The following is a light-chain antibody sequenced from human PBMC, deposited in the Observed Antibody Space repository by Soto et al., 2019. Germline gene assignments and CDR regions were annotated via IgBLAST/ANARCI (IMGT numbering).Light chain of an antibody. J-gene: IGKJ4*01. CDR3: QQRSNWPLT. V-gene: IGKV3-11*01. CDR1: QSVSSY. Sequence: SVLAQSPATLSFSPGGRATPSRRASQSVSSYLAWYQQKPGQAPRLLIYDASNRATGIPARFSGSGSGTDFTLTISSLEPEDFAVYYCQQRSNWPLTFAGGTKVDIK. CDR2: DAS.